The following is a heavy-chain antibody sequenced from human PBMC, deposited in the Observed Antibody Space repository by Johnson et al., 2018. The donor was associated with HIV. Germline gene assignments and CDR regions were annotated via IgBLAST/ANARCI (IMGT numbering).Heavy chain of an antibody. V-gene: IGHV3-20*04. D-gene: IGHD3-22*01. CDR3: ARGMYYYDTSGYLIRPRAFDI. CDR2: INWSGGGT. Sequence: VQLVESGGDVVRPGGSLRISCVASGFKLYEYDVSWVRQVPGKGLEWVSGINWSGGGTAYADSVKDRFTVSSDNAKNSLYLQMNSLRAEDTALYYCARGMYYYDTSGYLIRPRAFDIWGQGTVVTVSS. J-gene: IGHJ3*02. CDR1: GFKLYEYD.